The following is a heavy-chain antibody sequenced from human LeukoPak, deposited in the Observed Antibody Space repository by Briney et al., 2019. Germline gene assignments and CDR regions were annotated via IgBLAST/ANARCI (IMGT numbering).Heavy chain of an antibody. J-gene: IGHJ4*02. Sequence: PSETLSLTCTVSGGSISSSSYYWGWIRQPPGKGLEWIGSIYYSGSTYYNPSLKSRVTISVDTSKNQFSLKLSSVTAADTAVYYCASGLPVTKGIDYWGQGTLVTVSS. CDR3: ASGLPVTKGIDY. CDR1: GGSISSSSYY. D-gene: IGHD4-17*01. V-gene: IGHV4-39*01. CDR2: IYYSGST.